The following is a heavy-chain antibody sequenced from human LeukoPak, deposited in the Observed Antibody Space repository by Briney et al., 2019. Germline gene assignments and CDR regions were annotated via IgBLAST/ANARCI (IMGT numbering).Heavy chain of an antibody. J-gene: IGHJ4*02. D-gene: IGHD2-2*02. CDR3: ASIPAAIGGYYFDY. CDR2: IYPSDSDT. Sequence: GESLKISCKGSGYSFTNYWIGWVRQMPGKGPEWMGIIYPSDSDTRYSPSLQGQVTISADKSISTAYLQWSSLKASDTAMYYCASIPAAIGGYYFDYWGQGTLVTVSS. V-gene: IGHV5-51*01. CDR1: GYSFTNYW.